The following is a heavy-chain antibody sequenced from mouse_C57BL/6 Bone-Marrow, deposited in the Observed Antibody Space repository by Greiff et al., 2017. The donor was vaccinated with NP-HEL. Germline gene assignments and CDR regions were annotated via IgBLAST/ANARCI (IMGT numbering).Heavy chain of an antibody. J-gene: IGHJ4*01. CDR2: LSSGSSTI. V-gene: IGHV5-17*01. CDR3: ARRGYYYGRDAMDY. D-gene: IGHD1-1*01. Sequence: EVQGVESGGGLVKPGGSLKLSCAASGFTFSDYGMHWVRQAPEKGLEWVAYLSSGSSTIYYADTVKGRFTISRDNAKNTLFLQMTSLRSEDTAMYYCARRGYYYGRDAMDYWGQGTSVTVSS. CDR1: GFTFSDYG.